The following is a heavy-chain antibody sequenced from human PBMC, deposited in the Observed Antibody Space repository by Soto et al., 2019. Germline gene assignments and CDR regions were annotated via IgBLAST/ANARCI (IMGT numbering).Heavy chain of an antibody. CDR3: AKDGILDSSGHYYYFDY. Sequence: QVQLVESGGGVVQPGRSLRLSCAASGFTFRSYGMHWVRQAPGKGLEWVAVISYDGSNKYYADSVKGRFTISRDNSKNTLYLQTNSLRPEDPAVYSCAKDGILDSSGHYYYFDYWGQGTLVTVSS. J-gene: IGHJ4*02. CDR2: ISYDGSNK. V-gene: IGHV3-30*18. D-gene: IGHD3-22*01. CDR1: GFTFRSYG.